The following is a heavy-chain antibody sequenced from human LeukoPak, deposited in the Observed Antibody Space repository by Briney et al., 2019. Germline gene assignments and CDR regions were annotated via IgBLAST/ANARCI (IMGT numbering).Heavy chain of an antibody. CDR3: ARRYYYDSSGRDPFDC. Sequence: SETLSLTCSVSGASMRRYYWVWIRQPPGKGLEWIGSIYYSGNTYYNPSLKSRVSISLDTSKNQFSLKLSSVTAADTAVYYCARRYYYDSSGRDPFDCWGQGTLVTVSS. V-gene: IGHV4-39*01. D-gene: IGHD3-22*01. CDR1: GASMRRYY. CDR2: IYYSGNT. J-gene: IGHJ4*02.